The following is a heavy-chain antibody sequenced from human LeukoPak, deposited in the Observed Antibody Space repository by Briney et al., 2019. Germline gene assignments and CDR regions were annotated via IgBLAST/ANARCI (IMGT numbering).Heavy chain of an antibody. CDR1: GYTFTGYY. J-gene: IGHJ5*02. CDR2: INPNSGGT. CDR3: ARRAGDSSSWCESLDWFDP. V-gene: IGHV1-2*02. D-gene: IGHD6-13*01. Sequence: ASVKVSCKASGYTFTGYYMHWVRQAPGQGLEWMGWINPNSGGTNYAQKFQGRVTMTRDTSISTAYMELSRLRSDDTAVYYCARRAGDSSSWCESLDWFDPWGQGTLVTVSS.